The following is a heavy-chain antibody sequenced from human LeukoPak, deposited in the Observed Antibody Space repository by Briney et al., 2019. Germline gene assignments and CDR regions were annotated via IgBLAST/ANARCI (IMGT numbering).Heavy chain of an antibody. V-gene: IGHV3-30*18. J-gene: IGHJ4*02. CDR3: AKDHDDSSGYPPIDY. CDR2: ISYDGSNK. D-gene: IGHD3-22*01. CDR1: GFTFSSYG. Sequence: AGRSLRLSGAASGFTFSSYGMHWVRQAPGKGLEWVAVISYDGSNKYYADSVKGRFTISRDNSKNTLYLQMNSLRAEDTAVYYCAKDHDDSSGYPPIDYWGQGTLVTVSS.